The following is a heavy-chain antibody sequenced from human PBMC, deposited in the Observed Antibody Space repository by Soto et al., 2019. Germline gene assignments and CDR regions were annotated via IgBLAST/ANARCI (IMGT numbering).Heavy chain of an antibody. CDR1: GYSFASQW. Sequence: PGESLKISCKGSGYSFASQWVAWVRQMPEKGLEWIGTIYPGDSDTKYSSAFRGHVTISADTSVSTAYLQWRSLEATDSAIYYCARYSGSYWHYLDFWGQGTLVTVYS. J-gene: IGHJ4*02. CDR3: ARYSGSYWHYLDF. V-gene: IGHV5-51*01. CDR2: IYPGDSDT. D-gene: IGHD1-26*01.